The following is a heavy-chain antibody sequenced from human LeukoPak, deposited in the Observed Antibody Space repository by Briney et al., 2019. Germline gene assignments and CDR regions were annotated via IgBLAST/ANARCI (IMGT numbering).Heavy chain of an antibody. J-gene: IGHJ5*02. CDR3: ARDSGPAHSYGYPGAIS. V-gene: IGHV4-30-2*01. Sequence: KTSETLSLTCAVSGGSISSGGYSWSWIRQPPGKGLEWIGYIYHSGNTYYNPSLKSRVTISVDRSKNQFSLKLSSVTAADTAVYYCARDSGPAHSYGYPGAISWGQGTLVTVSS. CDR1: GGSISSGGYS. CDR2: IYHSGNT. D-gene: IGHD5-18*01.